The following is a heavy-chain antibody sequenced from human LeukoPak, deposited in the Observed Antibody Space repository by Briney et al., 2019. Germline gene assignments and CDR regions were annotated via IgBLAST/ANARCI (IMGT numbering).Heavy chain of an antibody. D-gene: IGHD3-22*01. CDR3: AKAFTMIVGLWPEYIQH. J-gene: IGHJ1*01. V-gene: IGHV3-23*01. CDR2: ISGSGGST. CDR1: GFTFSSYG. Sequence: GGSLRLSCAASGFTFSSYGMSWVRQAPGKGLEWVSAISGSGGSTYYADSVKGRFTISRDNSKNTLYLQMNSLRAEDTAVYYCAKAFTMIVGLWPEYIQHWGQGTLVTVSS.